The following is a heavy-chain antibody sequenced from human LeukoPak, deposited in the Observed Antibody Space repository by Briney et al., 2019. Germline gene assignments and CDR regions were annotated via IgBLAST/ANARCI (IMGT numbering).Heavy chain of an antibody. CDR1: GGSISSYY. V-gene: IGHV4-59*01. J-gene: IGHJ4*02. Sequence: SETLSLTCTVSGGSISSYYWSWIRQPPGKGLEWIGYIYYSGSTNYNPSLKSRATISVDTSMNQFSLSLSSVTAADTAIYYCARAVISFGGTVAKGFDCWGQGTLVTVSS. D-gene: IGHD3-16*01. CDR3: ARAVISFGGTVAKGFDC. CDR2: IYYSGST.